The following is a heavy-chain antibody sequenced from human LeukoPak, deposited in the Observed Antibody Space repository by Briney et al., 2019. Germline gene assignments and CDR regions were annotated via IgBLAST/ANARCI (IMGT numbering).Heavy chain of an antibody. D-gene: IGHD6-13*01. CDR1: GGSFSGYY. J-gene: IGHJ4*02. V-gene: IGHV4-34*01. CDR2: INHSGST. CDR3: ARPGIATAGHFDY. Sequence: SETLSLTCAVYGGSFSGYYWSWIRQPPGKGLEWIGEINHSGSTYYNPSLKSRVTISVDTSKNQFSLKLSSVTAADTAVYYCARPGIATAGHFDYWGQGTLVTVSS.